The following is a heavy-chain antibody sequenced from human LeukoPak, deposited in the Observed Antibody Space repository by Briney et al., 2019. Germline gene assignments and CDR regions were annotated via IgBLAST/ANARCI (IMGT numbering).Heavy chain of an antibody. Sequence: PGESLKISCKGSGYSFTSYWIGWVRQMPGKGLEWMGIIYPGDSDPRYSPSFQGQVIISADKSISTAYLQWSSLKASDTAMYYCARLDTSGYYYYGMDVWGQGTTVTVSS. J-gene: IGHJ6*02. CDR2: IYPGDSDP. CDR3: ARLDTSGYYYYGMDV. CDR1: GYSFTSYW. D-gene: IGHD3-22*01. V-gene: IGHV5-51*01.